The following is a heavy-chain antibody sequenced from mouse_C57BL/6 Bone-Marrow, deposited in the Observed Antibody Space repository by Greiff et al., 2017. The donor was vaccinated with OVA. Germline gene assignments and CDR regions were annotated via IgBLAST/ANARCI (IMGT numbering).Heavy chain of an antibody. V-gene: IGHV1-76*01. CDR3: ARTYDGYPLYWYFDV. CDR2: IYPGSGNT. D-gene: IGHD2-3*01. J-gene: IGHJ1*03. CDR1: GYTFTDYY. Sequence: VQLQQSGAELVRPGASVKLSCKASGYTFTDYYINWVKQRPGQGLEWIARIYPGSGNTYYNEKFKGKATLTAEKSSSTAYMQLSSLTSEDSAVYFCARTYDGYPLYWYFDVWGTGTTVTVSS.